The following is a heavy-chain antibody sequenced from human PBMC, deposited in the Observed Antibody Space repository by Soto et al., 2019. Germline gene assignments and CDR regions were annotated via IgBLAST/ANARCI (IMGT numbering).Heavy chain of an antibody. V-gene: IGHV3-30-3*01. Sequence: QVQLVESGGGVVQPGRSLRLSCAASGFTFSSYAMHWVRQAPGKGLEWVAVISYDGSNKYYADSVKGRFTISRDNSKNTLYLQMNSLRAEDTAVYYCADAVLLGKWGQGTPVTVSS. D-gene: IGHD3-10*01. CDR2: ISYDGSNK. CDR3: ADAVLLGK. CDR1: GFTFSSYA. J-gene: IGHJ4*02.